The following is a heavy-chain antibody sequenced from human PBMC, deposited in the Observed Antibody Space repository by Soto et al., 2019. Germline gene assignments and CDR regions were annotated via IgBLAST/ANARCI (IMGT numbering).Heavy chain of an antibody. Sequence: SSETLSFTCTISGGSISGFYWGWIRQPPGKGLEWIGNIYYSGSANYDPSLRSRVTISLNTSKNQFSLNLNSVTAADTAIYYCARWTYCGGDCYWLDFWGQGTLVTVS. D-gene: IGHD2-21*02. CDR2: IYYSGSA. V-gene: IGHV4-59*01. J-gene: IGHJ4*02. CDR1: GGSISGFY. CDR3: ARWTYCGGDCYWLDF.